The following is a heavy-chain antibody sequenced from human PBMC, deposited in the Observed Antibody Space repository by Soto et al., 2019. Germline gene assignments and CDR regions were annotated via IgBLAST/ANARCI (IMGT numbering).Heavy chain of an antibody. D-gene: IGHD5-18*01. CDR3: AKDHTAMPGYYYFGMDV. CDR2: IYDSGTT. Sequence: SETLSLTCTVSGGSISNNYWTWIRQTPGKGLEWIGYIYDSGTTNYNPSLKSRVTISLDTSKNQFSLRLSSVTAADTAVYYCAKDHTAMPGYYYFGMDVWGQGTTVTVSS. J-gene: IGHJ6*02. CDR1: GGSISNNY. V-gene: IGHV4-59*01.